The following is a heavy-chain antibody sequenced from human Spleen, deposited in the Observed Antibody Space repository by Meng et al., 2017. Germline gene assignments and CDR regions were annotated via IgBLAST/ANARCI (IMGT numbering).Heavy chain of an antibody. CDR3: TRDGYLDCSRTNCFDY. V-gene: IGHV7-4-1*02. CDR2: IDTKTGHP. J-gene: IGHJ4*02. Sequence: QVKLVQSGSELRKPGASVKVSCKASGYTFTNYAINWLRQAPGQGLEWMGWIDTKTGHPTYAQGFTGRLVFSLDTSVSTTYLQISGLKAADTAVYYCTRDGYLDCSRTNCFDYWGQGALVTVSS. CDR1: GYTFTNYA. D-gene: IGHD2-2*01.